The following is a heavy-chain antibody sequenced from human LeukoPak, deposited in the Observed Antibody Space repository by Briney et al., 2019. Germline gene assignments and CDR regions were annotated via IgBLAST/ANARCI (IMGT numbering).Heavy chain of an antibody. CDR3: ARDLRYYDILTGRGYYFDY. CDR1: GYTFSSYG. CDR2: ISAYNGYT. Sequence: RASVKVSCKASGYTFSSYGITWVRQAPGQGLEWMGWISAYNGYTNYAQKLQGRVTMTTDTPTSTAYMELRSLRSDDTAVYYCARDLRYYDILTGRGYYFDYWGQGTLVTVSS. V-gene: IGHV1-18*01. D-gene: IGHD3-9*01. J-gene: IGHJ4*02.